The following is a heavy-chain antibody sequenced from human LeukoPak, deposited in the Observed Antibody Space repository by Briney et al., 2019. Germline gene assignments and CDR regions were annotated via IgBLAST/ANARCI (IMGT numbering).Heavy chain of an antibody. V-gene: IGHV4-59*08. CDR3: ARVCDTSGYFYYFDY. J-gene: IGHJ4*02. Sequence: SETLSLTCAVSGGSISSFYWSWVRQPPGKGLERIGYISYGGGTTYNPSLKRRVSMSIDTSKNQFSLRLSSVTAADTALYYCARVCDTSGYFYYFDYWGQGTLVTVSS. CDR2: ISYGGGT. CDR1: GGSISSFY. D-gene: IGHD3-22*01.